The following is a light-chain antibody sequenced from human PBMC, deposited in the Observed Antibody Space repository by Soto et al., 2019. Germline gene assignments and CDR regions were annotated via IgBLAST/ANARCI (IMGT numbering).Light chain of an antibody. CDR1: SSNIGSNT. V-gene: IGLV1-44*01. Sequence: QSVLTQPPSASGTPGQRVTISCSGSSSNIGSNTVTWYQQLPGTAPKLLIYSNDQRPSGVPDRFSGSKSGTSASLAINGLQSEDEADYYCAAWDDSLSGRVVFGGGTKVTVL. J-gene: IGLJ2*01. CDR3: AAWDDSLSGRVV. CDR2: SND.